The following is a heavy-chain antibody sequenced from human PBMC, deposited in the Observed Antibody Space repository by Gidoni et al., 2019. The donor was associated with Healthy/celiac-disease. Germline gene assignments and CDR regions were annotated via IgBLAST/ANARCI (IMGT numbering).Heavy chain of an antibody. Sequence: QVQLQQWGAGLLKPSETLSLTCAVYGGSFSGYYWSWIRQPPGKGLEWIGEINHSGSTNYNPSLKSRVTISVDTSKNQFSLKLSSVTAADTAVYYCARAGELEIINWFDPWGQGTLVTVSS. D-gene: IGHD1-1*01. CDR3: ARAGELEIINWFDP. CDR2: INHSGST. J-gene: IGHJ5*02. CDR1: GGSFSGYY. V-gene: IGHV4-34*01.